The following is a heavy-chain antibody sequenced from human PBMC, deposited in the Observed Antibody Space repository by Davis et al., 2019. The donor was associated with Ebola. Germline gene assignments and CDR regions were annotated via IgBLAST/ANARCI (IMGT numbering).Heavy chain of an antibody. CDR1: GGSIGSYY. V-gene: IGHV4-59*01. Sequence: SETLSLTCTISGGSIGSYYWGWIRQPPGKGLEWIGYIYFIGSTKYNPSLKSRVTMSVDTSKNQFSLKLSSVTAADTAVYYCARVDYDFWSGYNWFDPWGQGTLVTVSS. CDR2: IYFIGST. D-gene: IGHD3-3*01. J-gene: IGHJ5*02. CDR3: ARVDYDFWSGYNWFDP.